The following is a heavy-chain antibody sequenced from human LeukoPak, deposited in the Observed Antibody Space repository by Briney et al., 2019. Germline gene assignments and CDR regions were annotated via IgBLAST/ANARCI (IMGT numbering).Heavy chain of an antibody. D-gene: IGHD1-26*01. CDR1: GGSLSGHY. J-gene: IGHJ4*02. Sequence: SETLSLTCGFYGGSLSGHYWSWIRQPPGKGLEWIGEINHSGSTNYNPSLKSRVTISVDTSKTQFSLKVSSVTAADTAVYYCAGNIVGTPQPAFDYWGQGTLVTVSS. CDR2: INHSGST. CDR3: AGNIVGTPQPAFDY. V-gene: IGHV4-34*01.